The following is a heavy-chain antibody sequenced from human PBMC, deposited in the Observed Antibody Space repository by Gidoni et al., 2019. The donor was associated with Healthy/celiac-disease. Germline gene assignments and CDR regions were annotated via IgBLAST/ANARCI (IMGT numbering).Heavy chain of an antibody. CDR3: ARGTMVRGVLGEVCRGFDY. J-gene: IGHJ4*02. Sequence: QVQLVQSGAEVKKPGSSVKVSCKASGGTFSSYAISLVRQAPGQGLEWMGGIIPILGAANYAQKFQGRVTITADESTSTAYMELSSLRSEDTAVYYCARGTMVRGVLGEVCRGFDYWGQGTLVTVSS. V-gene: IGHV1-69*01. D-gene: IGHD3-10*01. CDR2: IIPILGAA. CDR1: GGTFSSYA.